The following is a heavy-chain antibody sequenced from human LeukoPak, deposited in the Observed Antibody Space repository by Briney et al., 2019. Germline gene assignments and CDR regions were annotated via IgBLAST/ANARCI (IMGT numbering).Heavy chain of an antibody. J-gene: IGHJ4*02. D-gene: IGHD3-3*01. Sequence: GESLKISCKGSGYTFSSYWIGWVRQMPGKGLEWMGIIYPGDSDTRYSPSLQGQVTISVDTSIGTAYLQWSSLKASDTAIYYCARQNDFRLDYWGQGTLVTVPS. CDR1: GYTFSSYW. CDR2: IYPGDSDT. CDR3: ARQNDFRLDY. V-gene: IGHV5-51*01.